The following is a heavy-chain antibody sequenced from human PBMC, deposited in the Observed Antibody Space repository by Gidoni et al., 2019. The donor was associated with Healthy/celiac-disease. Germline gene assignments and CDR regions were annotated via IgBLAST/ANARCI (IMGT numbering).Heavy chain of an antibody. CDR1: GCTFSSYA. D-gene: IGHD3-22*01. Sequence: QVQLVQSGAEVKKPGSSVKVSCKASGCTFSSYAISWVRQAPGQGLEWMGGIIPIFGTANYAQKFQGRVTSTADESTSTADMELSSLRSEDTAVYYCARTPNYYYDSSGYSVYYFDYWGQGTLVTVSS. V-gene: IGHV1-69*01. CDR3: ARTPNYYYDSSGYSVYYFDY. CDR2: IIPIFGTA. J-gene: IGHJ4*02.